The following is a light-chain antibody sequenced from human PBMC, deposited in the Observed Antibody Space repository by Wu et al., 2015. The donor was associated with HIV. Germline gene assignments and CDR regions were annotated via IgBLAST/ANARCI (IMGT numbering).Light chain of an antibody. V-gene: IGKV3-15*01. Sequence: EIVTTQSPVTLSVSPGESATLSCRASQSVKNNLAWSQQRPGQAPRLLIYDASTRATGIPARFSGSGSGAEFTLTISSMQSEDFAVYYCQQYNNWPQTFGQGTKVEI. J-gene: IGKJ1*01. CDR3: QQYNNWPQT. CDR2: DAS. CDR1: QSVKNN.